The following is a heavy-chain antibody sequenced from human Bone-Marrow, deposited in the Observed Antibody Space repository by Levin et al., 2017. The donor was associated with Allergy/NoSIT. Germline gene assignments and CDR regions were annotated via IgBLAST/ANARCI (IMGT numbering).Heavy chain of an antibody. Sequence: PGGSLRLSCKASGGTFSSYAISWVRQAPGQGLEWMGRIIPILGIANYAQKFQGRVTITADKSTSTAYMELSSLRSEDTAVYYCASGRLYCSGGSCYSGEAFDIWGQGTMVTVSS. CDR1: GGTFSSYA. V-gene: IGHV1-69*04. CDR2: IIPILGIA. CDR3: ASGRLYCSGGSCYSGEAFDI. J-gene: IGHJ3*02. D-gene: IGHD2-15*01.